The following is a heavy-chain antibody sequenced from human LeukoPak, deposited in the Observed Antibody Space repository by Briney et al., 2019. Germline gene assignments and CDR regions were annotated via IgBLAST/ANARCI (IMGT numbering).Heavy chain of an antibody. CDR2: IEQDGSEK. CDR3: ARGRRVPAAMGNRFDP. Sequence: PGGSLRLSCAASGFTFSSYWMSWVRQAPGKGLEWVANIEQDGSEKYLVDSVKGRFTISRDNAKNSLYLQMNSLRGEDTAVYYCARGRRVPAAMGNRFDPWGQGTLVTVSS. V-gene: IGHV3-7*01. CDR1: GFTFSSYW. D-gene: IGHD2-2*01. J-gene: IGHJ5*02.